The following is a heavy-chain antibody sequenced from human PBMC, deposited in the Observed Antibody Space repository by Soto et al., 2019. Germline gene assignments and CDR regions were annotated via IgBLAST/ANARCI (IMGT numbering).Heavy chain of an antibody. D-gene: IGHD3-22*01. CDR1: GDSISSGGFY. CDR2: IHNSGST. CDR3: ARATYSYTMIDHRFDY. Sequence: QVQLQESGPGLVKPSQTLSLTCTVSGDSISSGGFYWSWIRQHPGKGLEWIGYIHNSGSTYYNPSLKSRSSISVDTSKNQFSLNLSSVTAADTAVYYCARATYSYTMIDHRFDYWGQGTLVTVSS. J-gene: IGHJ4*02. V-gene: IGHV4-31*03.